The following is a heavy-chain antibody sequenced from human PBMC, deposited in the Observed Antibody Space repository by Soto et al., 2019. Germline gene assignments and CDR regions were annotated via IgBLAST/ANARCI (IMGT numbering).Heavy chain of an antibody. CDR2: ISGSGSAI. D-gene: IGHD3-10*01. V-gene: IGHV3-11*01. Sequence: QVQLVESGGGLVKPGGSLRLSCAASGFTFSDYYRTWIRQAPGKGLEWVACISGSGSAIYYADSMKGRFTISRDNAKNSLYLQMSSLRAEDTAVYYCATPGTRLDYWGRGTLVTVSS. J-gene: IGHJ4*02. CDR1: GFTFSDYY. CDR3: ATPGTRLDY.